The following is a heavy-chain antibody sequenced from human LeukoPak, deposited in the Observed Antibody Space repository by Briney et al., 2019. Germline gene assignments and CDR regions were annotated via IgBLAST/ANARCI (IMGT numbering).Heavy chain of an antibody. V-gene: IGHV3-15*01. CDR3: TTVLPVNYYYYMDV. CDR2: IKSKTDGGTT. Sequence: PGGSLRLSCAASGFTFSNAWMSWVRQAPGKGLEWVGRIKSKTDGGTTDYAAPVKGRFTISRDDSKNTLYLQMNSLKTEDTAVYYCTTVLPVNYYYYMDVWGKGTTVTVSS. J-gene: IGHJ6*03. CDR1: GFTFSNAW.